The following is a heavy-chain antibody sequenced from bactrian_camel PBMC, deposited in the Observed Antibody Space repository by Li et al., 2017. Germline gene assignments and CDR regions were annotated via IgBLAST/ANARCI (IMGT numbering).Heavy chain of an antibody. CDR3: AAVRWSRLVVGGQCAGTPTY. J-gene: IGHJ4*01. Sequence: HVQLVESGGDSVQAGESLRLSCVASGYTLPMNTGWFRRLPGQEREGVAAIAGDGRTDYADSVKGRFTVSKDDAATTVYLQMNSLKPEDTAMYYCAAVRWSRLVVGGQCAGTPTYWGQGTQVTVS. D-gene: IGHD2*01. CDR1: GYTLPMN. V-gene: IGHV3S53*01. CDR2: IAGDGRT.